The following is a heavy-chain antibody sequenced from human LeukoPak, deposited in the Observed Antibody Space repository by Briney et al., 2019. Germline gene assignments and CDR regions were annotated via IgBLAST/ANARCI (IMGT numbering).Heavy chain of an antibody. Sequence: SETLSLTCTGSGGSISSSSYYWGWIRQPPGKGLEWIGSIYYSGSTYYNPSLKSRVTISVDTSKNQFSLKLSSVTAADTAVYYCARHVLQSYYDSSGYYGADYFDYWGQGTLVTVSS. V-gene: IGHV4-39*01. CDR3: ARHVLQSYYDSSGYYGADYFDY. CDR2: IYYSGST. D-gene: IGHD3-22*01. CDR1: GGSISSSSYY. J-gene: IGHJ4*02.